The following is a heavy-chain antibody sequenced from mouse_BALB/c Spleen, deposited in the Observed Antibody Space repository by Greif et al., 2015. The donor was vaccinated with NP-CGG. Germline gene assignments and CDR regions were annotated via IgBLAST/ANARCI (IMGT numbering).Heavy chain of an antibody. CDR3: ARSDGYYWYFDV. D-gene: IGHD2-3*01. CDR2: ISYSGST. Sequence: DVKLVESGPGLVKPSQSLSLTCTVTGYSITSDYAWNWIRQFPGNKLEWMGYISYSGSTSYNPSLKSRISITRDTSENQFFLQLNSVTTEDTATYYCARSDGYYWYFDVWGAGTTVTVSS. CDR1: GYSITSDYA. V-gene: IGHV3-2*02. J-gene: IGHJ1*01.